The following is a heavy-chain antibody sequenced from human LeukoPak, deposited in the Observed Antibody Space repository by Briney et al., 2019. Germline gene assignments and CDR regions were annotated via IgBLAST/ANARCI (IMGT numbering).Heavy chain of an antibody. CDR2: INPNNGAT. CDR1: GYTFTGYY. D-gene: IGHD1-26*01. Sequence: ASVSVSCKASGYTFTGYYMHWVRQAPGQGLEWMGRINPNNGATNYAQKLQGRVTITGDTSISTAYMELSSLRSDDTAVYYCTRETGSCHGNDYWGQGTLVTVSS. J-gene: IGHJ4*02. CDR3: TRETGSCHGNDY. V-gene: IGHV1-2*06.